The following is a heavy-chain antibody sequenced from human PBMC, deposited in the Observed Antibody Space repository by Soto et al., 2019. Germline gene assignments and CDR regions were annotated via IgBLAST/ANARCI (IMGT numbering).Heavy chain of an antibody. CDR1: GRTFSSYA. V-gene: IGHV1-69*13. CDR3: AALAAAGIRGSAFDI. D-gene: IGHD6-13*01. Sequence: ASVKVSCKASGRTFSSYAISWVRQAPGQGLEWMGGIIPIFGTANYAQKFQGRVTITADESTSTAYMELSSLRSEDTAVYYCAALAAAGIRGSAFDIWGQGTMVTVSS. J-gene: IGHJ3*02. CDR2: IIPIFGTA.